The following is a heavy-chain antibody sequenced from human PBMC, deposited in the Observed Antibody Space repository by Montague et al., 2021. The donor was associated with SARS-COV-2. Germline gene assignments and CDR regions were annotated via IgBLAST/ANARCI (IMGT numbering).Heavy chain of an antibody. Sequence: SETLSLTCTVSGGSITSSAYYWSWIRQSPGKGLEWIGTIYYSGNTYSNPSLKSRLTVSMDTSKSQVSLKINSVTAADTAVYFCASLGSPAYCGGDCYLRDYRTDLWGQGTRVTVSS. CDR2: IYYSGNT. CDR1: GGSITSSAYY. CDR3: ASLGSPAYCGGDCYLRDYRTDL. V-gene: IGHV4-39*01. J-gene: IGHJ6*02. D-gene: IGHD2-21*02.